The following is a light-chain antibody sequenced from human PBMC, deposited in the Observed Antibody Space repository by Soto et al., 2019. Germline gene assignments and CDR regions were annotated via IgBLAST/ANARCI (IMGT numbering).Light chain of an antibody. Sequence: QSVLTQPPSVSGAPGQRVTISCTGSSSNIGAGYDVHWYQQLPGTAPKLLIYGNSNRPSGVPDRFSGYKSGTSASLAITGLQAEDEADYYCQSYDSSLRGWVFGGGTQLTVL. CDR1: SSNIGAGYD. CDR2: GNS. J-gene: IGLJ2*01. CDR3: QSYDSSLRGWV. V-gene: IGLV1-40*01.